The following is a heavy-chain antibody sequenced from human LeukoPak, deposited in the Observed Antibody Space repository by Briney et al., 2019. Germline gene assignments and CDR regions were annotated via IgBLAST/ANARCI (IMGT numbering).Heavy chain of an antibody. V-gene: IGHV1-2*02. CDR2: INPNSGGT. CDR3: AKDGAVGVATISGHFDY. D-gene: IGHD5-24*01. CDR1: GYTFTGYY. J-gene: IGHJ4*02. Sequence: ASVKVSCKASGYTFTGYYIHWVRQAPGQGLEWMGWINPNSGGTNYAQKFQGRVTMTRDTSISTAYMDLSRLRSDDTALYYCAKDGAVGVATISGHFDYWGQGTLVTVSS.